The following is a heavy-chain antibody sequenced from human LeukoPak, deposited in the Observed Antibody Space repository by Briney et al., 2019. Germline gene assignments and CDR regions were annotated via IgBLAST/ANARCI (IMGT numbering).Heavy chain of an antibody. D-gene: IGHD3-3*01. CDR1: GFTFSSYA. CDR2: ISGSGGST. CDR3: AKVFDFWSGYDY. V-gene: IGHV3-23*01. J-gene: IGHJ4*02. Sequence: GGSLRLSCAASGFTFSSYAMSWVRQAPGKGLEWVSAISGSGGSTYFADSVKGRFTISRDNSKNTLYLQMNSLRAEDTAVYYCAKVFDFWSGYDYWGQGTLVTVSS.